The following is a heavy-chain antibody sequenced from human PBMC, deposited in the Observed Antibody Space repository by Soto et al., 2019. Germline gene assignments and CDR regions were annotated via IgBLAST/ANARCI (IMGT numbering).Heavy chain of an antibody. J-gene: IGHJ4*02. CDR3: ARDRYCSSTSCYGGYFDY. CDR1: GDSVSHYY. D-gene: IGHD2-2*01. CDR2: IYYSGST. V-gene: IGHV4-59*02. Sequence: PSETLSLTCTVSGDSVSHYYWSWIRQPPGKGLEWIGYIYYSGSTNYDPSLKSRVTISVDTSKNQFSLKLSSVTAADTAVYYCARDRYCSSTSCYGGYFDYWGQGTLVTVSS.